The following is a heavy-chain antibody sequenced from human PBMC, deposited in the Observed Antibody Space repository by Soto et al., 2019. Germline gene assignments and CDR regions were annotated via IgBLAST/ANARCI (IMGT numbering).Heavy chain of an antibody. CDR2: ISGSGGST. CDR1: GFTFSSYA. CDR3: AKDSTAAGMYNWFDP. J-gene: IGHJ5*02. V-gene: IGHV3-23*01. Sequence: PGGSLRLSCAASGFTFSSYAMSWVRQAPGKGLEWVSAISGSGGSTYYADSVKGRFTISRDNSKNTLYLQMNSLRAEDTAVYYCAKDSTAAGMYNWFDPWGQGTRGIASS. D-gene: IGHD6-13*01.